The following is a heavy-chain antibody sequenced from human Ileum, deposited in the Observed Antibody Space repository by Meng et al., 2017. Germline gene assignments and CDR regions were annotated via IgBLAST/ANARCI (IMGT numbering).Heavy chain of an antibody. CDR2: TYYTGLT. D-gene: IGHD1-14*01. CDR1: GASVNFGLYF. J-gene: IGHJ4*02. V-gene: IGHV4-61*01. Sequence: QVGLQESGPGLFRPSETLSLSCTVSGASVNFGLYFWSWIRQSPGKTLEWIGHTYYTGLTNYNPSLKSRVAISLDASKNQFSLKLNSVSAADSAVYFCARTYNTPFFDSWGQGTLVTVSS. CDR3: ARTYNTPFFDS.